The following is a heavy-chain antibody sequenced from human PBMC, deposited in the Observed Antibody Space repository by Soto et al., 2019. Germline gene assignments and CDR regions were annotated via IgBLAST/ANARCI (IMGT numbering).Heavy chain of an antibody. J-gene: IGHJ4*02. D-gene: IGHD1-26*01. Sequence: QVQLVQSGAEVKKPGASVKVSCKASGYPFSSFAMHWVRQAPGERLEWMGWINDGNDNTKYSQKFQGRVTITRDTSANTVYMELSSLRSEDTSVYYCARGGGSVPYFDSWGQGTLVTVSS. CDR2: INDGNDNT. CDR1: GYPFSSFA. V-gene: IGHV1-3*01. CDR3: ARGGGSVPYFDS.